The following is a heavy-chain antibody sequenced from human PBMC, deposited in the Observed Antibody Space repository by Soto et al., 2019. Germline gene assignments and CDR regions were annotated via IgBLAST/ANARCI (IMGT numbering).Heavy chain of an antibody. D-gene: IGHD2-15*01. V-gene: IGHV3-23*01. Sequence: PGGSLRLSCAGSGFTFSSCTMTWVRQAPGKGLEWVSAISPNGDATNYADSVKGRFTISRDNSMNTLYLQMNGLRAEDTAIYYCAKSSGCSGGNFYGSDYWGQGT. CDR1: GFTFSSCT. J-gene: IGHJ4*02. CDR2: ISPNGDAT. CDR3: AKSSGCSGGNFYGSDY.